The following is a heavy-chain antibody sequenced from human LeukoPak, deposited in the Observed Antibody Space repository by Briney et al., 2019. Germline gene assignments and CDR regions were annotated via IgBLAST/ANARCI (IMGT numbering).Heavy chain of an antibody. CDR2: ITSGTRT. D-gene: IGHD3-3*01. J-gene: IGHJ4*02. V-gene: IGHV3-23*01. CDR1: GFTFSSHG. CDR3: TTNDYDFWSGYRSFDY. Sequence: GGSLRLSCVASGFTFSSHGMNWVRQAPGKGLEWVSGITSGTRTYYADSVKGRFAISRDNSKNTMYLQMNSLKTEDTAVYYCTTNDYDFWSGYRSFDYWGQGTLVTVSS.